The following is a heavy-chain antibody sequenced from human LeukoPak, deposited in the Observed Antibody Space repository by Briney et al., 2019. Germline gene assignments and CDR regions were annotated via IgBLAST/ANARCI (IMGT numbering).Heavy chain of an antibody. V-gene: IGHV4-38-2*01. CDR2: IYHSGST. Sequence: SETLSLTCAVSGYSISSGYYWGWIRQPPGKGLEWIGSIYHSGSTYYNPSLKSRVTISVDTSKNQFSLKLSSVTAADTAVYYCARGRVAVAAPRGYFQHWGQGTLVTVSS. CDR3: ARGRVAVAAPRGYFQH. J-gene: IGHJ1*01. CDR1: GYSISSGYY. D-gene: IGHD6-19*01.